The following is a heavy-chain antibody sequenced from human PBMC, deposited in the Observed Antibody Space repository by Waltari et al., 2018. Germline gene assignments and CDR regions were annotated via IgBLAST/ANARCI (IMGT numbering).Heavy chain of an antibody. CDR1: GGSFSGYY. V-gene: IGHV4-34*01. Sequence: QVQLQQWGAGLLKPSETLSLTCAVYGGSFSGYYWSWIRQPPGKGLEWIGEINHSGSTNYNPSLKSRVTISVDTSKNQFSLKLSSVTAADTAVYYCARNYSSGWYFNYYGMDVWGQGTTVTVSS. CDR2: INHSGST. CDR3: ARNYSSGWYFNYYGMDV. D-gene: IGHD6-19*01. J-gene: IGHJ6*02.